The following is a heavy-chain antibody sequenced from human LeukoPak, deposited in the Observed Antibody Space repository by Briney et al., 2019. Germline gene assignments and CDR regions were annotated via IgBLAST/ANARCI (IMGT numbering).Heavy chain of an antibody. CDR2: ISGSGGST. V-gene: IGHV3-23*01. J-gene: IGHJ4*02. D-gene: IGHD3-22*01. Sequence: GGSLRLSCAVSGFTFSSYAMSWVRQAPGKGLEWVSAISGSGGSTYYADSVKGRFTISRDNSKNTLYLQMNSLRAEDAAVYYCAKGGGYWRPRLWGYFDYWGQGTLVTVSS. CDR3: AKGGGYWRPRLWGYFDY. CDR1: GFTFSSYA.